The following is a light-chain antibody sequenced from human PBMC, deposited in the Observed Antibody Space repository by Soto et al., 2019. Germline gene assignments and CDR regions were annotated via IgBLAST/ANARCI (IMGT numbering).Light chain of an antibody. V-gene: IGKV1-39*01. CDR2: GAS. CDR1: ENIIQY. Sequence: DIQMTQSPSSLSASLGDRVTITCRASENIIQYLNWYQQKPGQVPRLLVYGASRLETGVPSRFSASGFGTEFTLTIRGLQSEDFATYYCQHSYTAPWTFGQGTKV. CDR3: QHSYTAPWT. J-gene: IGKJ1*01.